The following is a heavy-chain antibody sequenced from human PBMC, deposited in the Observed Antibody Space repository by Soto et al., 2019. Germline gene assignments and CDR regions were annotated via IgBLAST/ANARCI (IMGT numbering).Heavy chain of an antibody. Sequence: ASVKVSCKASGYTLTDNYMHWVREAPGQGLEWMGWINPNGGGRTAYAQKFQGRVTLTRDMSTSTVYMELTSLTYDDTAVYYCARDVSGPGATYVMDVWGQGTTVTVSS. J-gene: IGHJ6*02. CDR1: GYTLTDNY. CDR2: INPNGGGRT. D-gene: IGHD2-2*01. CDR3: ARDVSGPGATYVMDV. V-gene: IGHV1-2*02.